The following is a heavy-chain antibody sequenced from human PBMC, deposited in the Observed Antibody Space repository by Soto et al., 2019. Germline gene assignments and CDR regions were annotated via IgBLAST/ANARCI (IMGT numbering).Heavy chain of an antibody. CDR2: IWYDGSNK. CDR1: GFTFSSYG. V-gene: IGHV3-33*01. CDR3: ARAYDFWSGPHGY. D-gene: IGHD3-3*01. J-gene: IGHJ4*02. Sequence: GGSLRLSCAASGFTFSSYGMHWVRQAPGKGLEWVAVIWYDGSNKYYADSVKGRFTISRDNSKNTLYLQMNSLRAEDTAVYYCARAYDFWSGPHGYWGQGTLVTVSS.